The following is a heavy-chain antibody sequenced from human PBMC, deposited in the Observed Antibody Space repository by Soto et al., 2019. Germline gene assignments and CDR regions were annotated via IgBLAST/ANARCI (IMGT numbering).Heavy chain of an antibody. V-gene: IGHV4-30-2*03. CDR3: ARLDDSSGYYYVFDY. J-gene: IGHJ4*02. D-gene: IGHD3-22*01. CDR2: ITHQGFT. Sequence: PSETLSLTCSVSGDSIRVTSYSWSWIRQPPGKGLEWVAYITHQGFTYSNPSLKSRLSISVDTSKNQFSLKLSSVTAADTAVYYCARLDDSSGYYYVFDYWGQGTLVTVSS. CDR1: GDSIRVTSYS.